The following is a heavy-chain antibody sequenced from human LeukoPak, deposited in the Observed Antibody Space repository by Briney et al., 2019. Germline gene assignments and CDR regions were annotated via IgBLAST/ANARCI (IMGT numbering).Heavy chain of an antibody. J-gene: IGHJ4*02. Sequence: SETLSLPCTVSSGPISSDYWSWIRQHPGKGLKWIGYIHYSWATNYSPSLNSRVTISVDTSKHQFSLNLRSVTAADTAVYYCATLRGSSSAVFDYWGQGTLVTVSS. D-gene: IGHD2-2*01. CDR3: ATLRGSSSAVFDY. CDR1: SGPISSDY. V-gene: IGHV4-59*08. CDR2: IHYSWAT.